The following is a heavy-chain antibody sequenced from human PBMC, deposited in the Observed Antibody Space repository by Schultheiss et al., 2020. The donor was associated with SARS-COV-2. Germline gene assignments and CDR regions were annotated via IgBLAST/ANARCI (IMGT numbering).Heavy chain of an antibody. CDR3: ARAGNRVAAAGTEGFDAFDI. V-gene: IGHV4-4*02. J-gene: IGHJ3*02. CDR1: GGSISSSNW. Sequence: GSLRLSCAVSGGSISSSNWWSWVRQPPGKGLEWIGEIYHSGSTNYNPSLKSRVTISVDKSKNQFSLKLSSVNAADTAVYYCARAGNRVAAAGTEGFDAFDIWGQGTMVTVSS. D-gene: IGHD6-13*01. CDR2: IYHSGST.